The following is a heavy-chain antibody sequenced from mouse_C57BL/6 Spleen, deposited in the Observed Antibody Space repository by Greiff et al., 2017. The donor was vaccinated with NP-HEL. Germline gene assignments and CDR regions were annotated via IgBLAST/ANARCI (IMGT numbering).Heavy chain of an antibody. CDR1: GYTFTSYW. CDR2: IYPGSGST. CDR3: ARCWDGPKLPYYYAMDY. J-gene: IGHJ4*01. D-gene: IGHD4-1*01. Sequence: VQLQQPGAELVKPGASVKMSCKASGYTFTSYWITWVKQRPGQGLEWIGDIYPGSGSTNYNEKFKSKATLTVDTSSSTAYMQLSSLTSEDSAVYYCARCWDGPKLPYYYAMDYWGQGTSVTVSS. V-gene: IGHV1-55*01.